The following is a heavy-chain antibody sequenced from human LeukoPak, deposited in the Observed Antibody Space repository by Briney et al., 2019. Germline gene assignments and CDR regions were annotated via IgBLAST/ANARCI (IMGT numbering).Heavy chain of an antibody. CDR3: XXXXXXXPRRPAEYFQH. J-gene: IGHJ1*01. CDR1: GFTFSSYA. Sequence: GGSLRLSCAASGFTFSSYAMSWVRQAPGKGLEWVSAISGSGGSTYYADSVKGRFTISRDNSKNTLYLQMNSLRAEDTAVYYXXXXXXXXPRRPAEYFQHWGQGTLVTVSS. CDR2: ISGSGGST. V-gene: IGHV3-23*01.